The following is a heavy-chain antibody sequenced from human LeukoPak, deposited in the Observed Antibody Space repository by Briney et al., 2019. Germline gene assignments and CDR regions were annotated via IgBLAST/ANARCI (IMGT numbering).Heavy chain of an antibody. CDR1: GGSISSYY. D-gene: IGHD5-24*01. CDR3: AISRDGYNFIH. V-gene: IGHV4-59*01. CDR2: IYYSGST. Sequence: SETLSLTCTVSGGSISSYYWSWIRQPPGKGLEWIGYIYYSGSTNYNPSLKSRVTISVDTSKNQFSLKRSSVTAADTAVYYCAISRDGYNFIHWGQGTLVTVSS. J-gene: IGHJ4*02.